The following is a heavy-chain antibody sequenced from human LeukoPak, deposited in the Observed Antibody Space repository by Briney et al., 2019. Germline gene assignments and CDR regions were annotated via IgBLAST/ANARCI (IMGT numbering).Heavy chain of an antibody. CDR3: TTGTRRGYYYYGMDV. CDR2: IKSKTDGGTT. CDR1: GFTFSRYA. Sequence: GGSLRLSCAASGFTFSRYAMHWVRQAPGKGLEWVGRIKSKTDGGTTDYAAPVKGRFTIARDDSKNTLYLQMNSLKTEDTAVYYCTTGTRRGYYYYGMDVWGQGTTVTVSS. J-gene: IGHJ6*02. V-gene: IGHV3-15*01. D-gene: IGHD2-2*01.